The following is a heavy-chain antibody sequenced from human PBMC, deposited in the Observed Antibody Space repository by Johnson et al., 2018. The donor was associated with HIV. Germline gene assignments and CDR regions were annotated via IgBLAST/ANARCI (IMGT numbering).Heavy chain of an antibody. V-gene: IGHV3-15*01. D-gene: IGHD1-26*01. CDR2: IKRQIDGGTT. Sequence: VESGGSLRLSCAASGFTFSDVWMTWVRQAPGRGLEWVGRIKRQIDGGTTDYAAPVKGRFTISRDNYKNTLYLQMNSLRVEDTAVYYCARVRGGRENAFDIWGQGTMVTVSS. J-gene: IGHJ3*02. CDR1: GFTFSDVW. CDR3: ARVRGGRENAFDI.